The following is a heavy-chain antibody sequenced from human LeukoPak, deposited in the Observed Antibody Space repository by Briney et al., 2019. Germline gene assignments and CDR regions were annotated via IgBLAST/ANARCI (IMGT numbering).Heavy chain of an antibody. CDR3: ARVSWNDLDWFDP. D-gene: IGHD1-1*01. CDR2: IYHSGST. J-gene: IGHJ5*02. Sequence: SETLSLTCTVSGGSISSGGYYWSWIRQPPGKGLEWIGYIYHSGSTYYNPSLKSRVTISVDRSKNQFSLKLSSVTAADTAVYYCARVSWNDLDWFDPWGQGTLVTVSS. V-gene: IGHV4-30-2*01. CDR1: GGSISSGGYY.